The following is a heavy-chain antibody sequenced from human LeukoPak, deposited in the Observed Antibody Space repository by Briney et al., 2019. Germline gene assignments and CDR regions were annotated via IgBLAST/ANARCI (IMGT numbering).Heavy chain of an antibody. Sequence: GGSLRLSCAASGFTFSSYWMSLVRQAPGKGLEWVANIKQDGSEKYDVESATGRFTISRDNAKNSLYLHMNSLRAEDTSVYYCARWYNSNWFDPWGQGTLVTVSS. D-gene: IGHD6-19*01. CDR2: IKQDGSEK. V-gene: IGHV3-7*01. J-gene: IGHJ5*02. CDR3: ARWYNSNWFDP. CDR1: GFTFSSYW.